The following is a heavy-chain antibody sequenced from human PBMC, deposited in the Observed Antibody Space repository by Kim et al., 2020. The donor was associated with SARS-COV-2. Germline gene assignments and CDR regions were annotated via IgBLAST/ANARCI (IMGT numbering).Heavy chain of an antibody. CDR3: TTDYRITIFGVVIMPFDY. CDR1: GFTFSNAW. V-gene: IGHV3-15*01. D-gene: IGHD3-3*01. CDR2: IKSKTDGGTT. Sequence: GGSLRLSCAASGFTFSNAWMSWVRQAPGKGLEWVGRIKSKTDGGTTDYAAPVKGRFTISRDDSKNTLYLQMNSLKTEDTAVYYCTTDYRITIFGVVIMPFDYWGQGTLVTVSS. J-gene: IGHJ4*02.